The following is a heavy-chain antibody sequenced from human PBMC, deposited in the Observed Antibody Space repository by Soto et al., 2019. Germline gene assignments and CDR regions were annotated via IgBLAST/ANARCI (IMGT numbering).Heavy chain of an antibody. D-gene: IGHD2-15*01. CDR1: GFTFSSYW. CDR3: ARDSLGGYYYYGMDV. J-gene: IGHJ6*02. Sequence: GGSLRLSCAASGFTFSSYWMSWVRQAPGKGLEWVANIKQDGSEKYYVDSVKGRFTISRDNAKNSLYLQMNSLRAEDTAVYYCARDSLGGYYYYGMDVWGQGTTVTVSS. CDR2: IKQDGSEK. V-gene: IGHV3-7*01.